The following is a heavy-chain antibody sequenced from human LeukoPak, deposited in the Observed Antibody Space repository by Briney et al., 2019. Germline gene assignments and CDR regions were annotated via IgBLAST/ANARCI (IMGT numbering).Heavy chain of an antibody. Sequence: GGSLRLSCAASGFTFSSYYMGWVRQAPGKGLEWVSSISSSSTYMFYADSVRGRFTISRDNAKNSLYLQMNSLRAEDTAVYYCARSAGTWFDPWGQGTLVTVSS. CDR2: ISSSSTYM. J-gene: IGHJ5*02. V-gene: IGHV3-21*01. D-gene: IGHD1-1*01. CDR1: GFTFSSYY. CDR3: ARSAGTWFDP.